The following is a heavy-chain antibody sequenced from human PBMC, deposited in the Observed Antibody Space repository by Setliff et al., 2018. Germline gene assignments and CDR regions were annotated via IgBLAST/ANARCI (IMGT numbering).Heavy chain of an antibody. V-gene: IGHV4-59*02. CDR2: IFHSGAT. CDR1: GYSVTSHY. J-gene: IGHJ3*02. D-gene: IGHD5-12*01. Sequence: SETLSLTCAVSGYSVTSHYWSWVRQPPGRGLEWIGYIFHSGATNYNPSLKSRVTISFGTSKNQFSLKLSSVTAADTAVYYCTRGPDGYTYQGAFDIWGQGTMVTVSS. CDR3: TRGPDGYTYQGAFDI.